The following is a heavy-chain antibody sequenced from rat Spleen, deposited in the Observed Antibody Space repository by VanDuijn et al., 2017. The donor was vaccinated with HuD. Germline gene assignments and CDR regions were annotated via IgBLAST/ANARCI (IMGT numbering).Heavy chain of an antibody. Sequence: QVQLKESGPGLVQPSQTLSLTCTVSGLSLTSNSVSWIRQPPGKSLELKGVIWGDGSKAYNSALKSRLSISRDTSKSQVFLKMNSLQTEDTAIYYCTRAQWSRFDYWGQGVMVTVSS. CDR1: GLSLTSNS. J-gene: IGHJ2*01. D-gene: IGHD1-1*01. CDR2: IWGDGSK. V-gene: IGHV2-47*01. CDR3: TRAQWSRFDY.